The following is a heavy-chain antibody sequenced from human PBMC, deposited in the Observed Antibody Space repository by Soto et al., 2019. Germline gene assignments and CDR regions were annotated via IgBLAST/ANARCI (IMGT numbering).Heavy chain of an antibody. V-gene: IGHV1-24*01. D-gene: IGHD5-12*01. CDR1: GYTLTELS. CDR3: ARELSGYDFLNYYYYMDV. Sequence: ASVKVSCKVSGYTLTELSMHWVRQAPGKGLEWMGGFDPEDGETIYAQKFQGRVTMTEDTSTSTAYMELRSLRSDDTAVYYCARELSGYDFLNYYYYMDVWGKGTTVTVSS. J-gene: IGHJ6*03. CDR2: FDPEDGET.